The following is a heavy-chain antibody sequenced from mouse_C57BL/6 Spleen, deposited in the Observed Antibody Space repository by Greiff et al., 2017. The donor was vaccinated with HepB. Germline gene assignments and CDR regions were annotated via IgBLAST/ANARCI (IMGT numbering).Heavy chain of an antibody. V-gene: IGHV5-6*01. CDR2: ISSGGSYT. J-gene: IGHJ4*01. CDR3: ARHKRGDAMDY. CDR1: GFTFSSYG. Sequence: EVKLMESGGDLVKPGGSLKLSCAASGFTFSSYGMSWVRQTPDKRLEWVATISSGGSYTYYPDSVKGRFTISRDNAKNTLYLQMSSLKSEDTAMYYCARHKRGDAMDYWGQGTSVTVSS.